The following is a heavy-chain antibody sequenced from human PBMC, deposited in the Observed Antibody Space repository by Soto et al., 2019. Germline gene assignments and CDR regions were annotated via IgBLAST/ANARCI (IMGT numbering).Heavy chain of an antibody. J-gene: IGHJ6*02. CDR1: GGSVSSDTRY. CDR3: ARFVRSSSGTTCYTRADV. V-gene: IGHV4-61*01. Sequence: PSETLSLTCTVSGGSVSSDTRYWSWIRQPPGKRLEWIGFIYPSGSTNYNPSLKSRVTMSVYTSKNQFSLKLRSVIVADTAVYHCARFVRSSSGTTCYTRADVWGQGTTVTVSS. D-gene: IGHD2-2*02. CDR2: IYPSGST.